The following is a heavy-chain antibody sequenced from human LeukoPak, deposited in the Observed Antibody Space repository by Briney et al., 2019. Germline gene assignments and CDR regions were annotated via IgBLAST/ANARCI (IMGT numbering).Heavy chain of an antibody. CDR2: ISYDGSNK. D-gene: IGHD6-19*01. Sequence: PGRSLRLSCGASGFTFSSYALHWVRQAPGKGLEWVAVISYDGSNKYYADSVKGRFTISRDNSKNTLYLQMNSLRAEDTAVYYCARDLCSGWHWPLTGDFDYWGQGTLVTVSS. V-gene: IGHV3-30-3*01. CDR1: GFTFSSYA. J-gene: IGHJ4*02. CDR3: ARDLCSGWHWPLTGDFDY.